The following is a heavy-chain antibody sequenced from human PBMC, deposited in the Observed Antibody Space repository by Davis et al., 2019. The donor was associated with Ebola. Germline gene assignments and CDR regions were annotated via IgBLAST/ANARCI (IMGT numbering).Heavy chain of an antibody. CDR1: GGSISSYY. CDR3: ARVGYNFWSGYLSGNWFDP. D-gene: IGHD3-3*01. V-gene: IGHV4-59*01. CDR2: IYYSGST. Sequence: SETLSLTCTVSGGSISSYYWSWIRQPPGKGLEWIGYIYYSGSTNYNPSLKSRVTISVETSKNQFSLKLSSVTAADTAVYYCARVGYNFWSGYLSGNWFDPWGQGTLVTVSS. J-gene: IGHJ5*02.